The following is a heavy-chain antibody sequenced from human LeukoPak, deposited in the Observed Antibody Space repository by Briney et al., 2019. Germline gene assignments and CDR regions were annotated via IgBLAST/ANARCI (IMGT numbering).Heavy chain of an antibody. CDR2: IYYSGST. J-gene: IGHJ5*02. CDR1: GGSISSYY. D-gene: IGHD6-13*01. V-gene: IGHV4-59*01. CDR3: ARGGRGIAAAGNWFDP. Sequence: SETLSLTCTVSGGSISSYYWSWIRQPPGKGLGWIGYIYYSGSTNYNPSLKSRVTISVDTSKNQFSLKLSSVTAADTAVYYCARGGRGIAAAGNWFDPWGQGTLVTVSS.